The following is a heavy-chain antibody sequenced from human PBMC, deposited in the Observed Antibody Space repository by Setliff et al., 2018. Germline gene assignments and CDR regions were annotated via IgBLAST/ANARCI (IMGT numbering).Heavy chain of an antibody. CDR2: IDQSGSG. V-gene: IGHV4-34*08. J-gene: IGHJ3*02. CDR1: ALTFSRYW. CDR3: RQAVVGRDVFDI. D-gene: IGHD1-1*01. Sequence: SETLSLSCAASALTFSRYWMKWVRQAPGKGLEWFGEIDQSGSGDYNPSFKGRVTISVDTSKKQFSLTLNSVTAADTALYYCRQAVVGRDVFDIWGQGTVVTVSS.